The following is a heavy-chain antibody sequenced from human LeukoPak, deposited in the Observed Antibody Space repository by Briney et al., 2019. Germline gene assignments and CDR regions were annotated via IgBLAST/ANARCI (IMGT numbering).Heavy chain of an antibody. CDR2: ISGSGGST. J-gene: IGHJ4*02. CDR1: GFTFSSYA. D-gene: IGHD2-2*01. V-gene: IGHV3-23*01. CDR3: AKDIVVVPAAIDY. Sequence: SGGSLRLSCAASGFTFSSYAMSWVRQAPGKGLEWVSAISGSGGSTYYADSVKSRFTISRENSKNTLYLQMNSLRAEDTAVYYCAKDIVVVPAAIDYWGQGTLVTVSS.